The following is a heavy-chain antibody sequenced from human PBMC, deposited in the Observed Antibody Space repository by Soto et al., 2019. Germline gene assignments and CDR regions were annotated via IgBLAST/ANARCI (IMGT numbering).Heavy chain of an antibody. Sequence: EVQLLESGGGLVQPGGSLRLSCAASGFTFSTSAVTWVRQAPGKGLEWVSSISDSSGSRYYADSVKGRFTIPRDNSKNTLYLQMNSLGAEDTAVYYCAKSCVGDCYSRLEHWGQGNQVTVSS. CDR2: ISDSSGSR. CDR1: GFTFSTSA. V-gene: IGHV3-23*01. CDR3: AKSCVGDCYSRLEH. D-gene: IGHD2-21*02. J-gene: IGHJ1*01.